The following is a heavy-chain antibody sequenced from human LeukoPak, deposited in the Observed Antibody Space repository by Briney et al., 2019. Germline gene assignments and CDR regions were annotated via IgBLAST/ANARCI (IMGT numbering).Heavy chain of an antibody. CDR1: GFTFSSYG. Sequence: GGSLRLSCAASGFTFSSYGMHWVRQAPGKGLVWVSRISSDGSYTNYADSVKGRFTVSRDNAKNTLSLQMSSLRAEDTAVYYCATLATEDYWGQGTLVTVSS. J-gene: IGHJ4*02. V-gene: IGHV3-74*01. D-gene: IGHD1-1*01. CDR2: ISSDGSYT. CDR3: ATLATEDY.